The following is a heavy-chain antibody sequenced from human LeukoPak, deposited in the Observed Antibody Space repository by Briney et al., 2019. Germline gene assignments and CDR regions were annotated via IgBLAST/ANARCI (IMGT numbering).Heavy chain of an antibody. D-gene: IGHD4-23*01. CDR3: ARDYGGSSPFDY. CDR1: GFTFSNYW. CDR2: INQDGSEK. V-gene: IGHV3-7*01. Sequence: PTGGSLRLSCAASGFTFSNYWMSWVRQAPGKGLEWVANINQDGSEKYYADSVKGRFTISRDNAKNSLYLQMNSLRAEDTAVYYCARDYGGSSPFDYWGQGTLVTVSS. J-gene: IGHJ4*02.